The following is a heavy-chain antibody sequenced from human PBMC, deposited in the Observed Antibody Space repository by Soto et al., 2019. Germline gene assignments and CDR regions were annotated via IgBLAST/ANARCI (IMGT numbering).Heavy chain of an antibody. CDR3: ARAPYAIGAFDI. J-gene: IGHJ3*02. Sequence: QVQLVESGGGVDQPGNSLRLSCAASGFTFSRYGMHWVRQAPGKGLGWVVVIWYDGSNKYYAESVKGRFTISRDNSKNTLYLQMNSLRAEDTAVYFCARAPYAIGAFDIWGQETMVTVSS. V-gene: IGHV3-33*01. CDR2: IWYDGSNK. CDR1: GFTFSRYG.